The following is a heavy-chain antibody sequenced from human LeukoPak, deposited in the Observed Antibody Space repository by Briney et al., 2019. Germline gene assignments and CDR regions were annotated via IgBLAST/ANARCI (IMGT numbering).Heavy chain of an antibody. D-gene: IGHD3-10*01. CDR1: GGSISSSSYY. V-gene: IGHV4-39*01. J-gene: IGHJ4*02. CDR3: ARLVWFGEFPGYFDY. Sequence: SETLSLTCTVSGGSISSSSYYWGWIRQPPGKGLEWIGSIYYSGSTYYNPSLKSRVTISVDTSKNQFSLKLSSVTAADTAVYYCARLVWFGEFPGYFDYWGQGTLVTVSS. CDR2: IYYSGST.